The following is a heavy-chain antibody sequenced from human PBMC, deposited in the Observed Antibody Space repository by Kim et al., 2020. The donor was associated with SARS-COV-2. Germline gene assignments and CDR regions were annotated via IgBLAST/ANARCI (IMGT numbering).Heavy chain of an antibody. CDR3: AKAQGYDILTGYWFQH. Sequence: GGSLRLSCAVSGFTFNSYAMSWVRQAPGKWLEWVSTIRGSGGSTYYADSVKGRFTISRDNSKNTLYLQMNSLRAEDTAVYYCAKAQGYDILTGYWFQHWGQGTLVTVSS. CDR1: GFTFNSYA. D-gene: IGHD3-9*01. J-gene: IGHJ1*01. V-gene: IGHV3-23*01. CDR2: IRGSGGST.